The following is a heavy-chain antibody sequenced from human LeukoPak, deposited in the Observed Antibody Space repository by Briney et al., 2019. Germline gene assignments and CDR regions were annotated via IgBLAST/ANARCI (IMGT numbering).Heavy chain of an antibody. CDR1: GYTFTSYG. CDR2: ISAYSGNT. Sequence: ASVKVSCKASGYTFTSYGISWVRQAPGQGLEWMGWISAYSGNTNYAQKLQGRVTMTTDTSTSTAYMELRSLRSDDTAVYYCARYCSSTSCHSYYYYYYGMDVWGQGTTVTVSS. CDR3: ARYCSSTSCHSYYYYYYGMDV. V-gene: IGHV1-18*01. J-gene: IGHJ6*02. D-gene: IGHD2-2*01.